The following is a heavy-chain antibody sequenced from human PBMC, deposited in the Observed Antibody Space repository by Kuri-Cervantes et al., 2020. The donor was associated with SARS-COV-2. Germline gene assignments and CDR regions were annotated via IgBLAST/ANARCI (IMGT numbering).Heavy chain of an antibody. CDR2: INHSGST. D-gene: IGHD6-19*01. Sequence: SETLSLTCTVSGGSISSSSYYWSWILQPPGKGLEWIGEINHSGSTNYNPSLKSLVTISVDTSKNQFSLKLSSVTAADTAVYYWARGVGAAVAGTLITIYYYYGMDVWGQGTTVTVSS. CDR3: ARGVGAAVAGTLITIYYYYGMDV. V-gene: IGHV4-39*07. CDR1: GGSISSSSYY. J-gene: IGHJ6*02.